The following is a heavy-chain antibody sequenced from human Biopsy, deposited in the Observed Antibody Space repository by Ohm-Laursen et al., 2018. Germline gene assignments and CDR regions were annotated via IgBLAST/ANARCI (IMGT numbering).Heavy chain of an antibody. D-gene: IGHD5-24*01. V-gene: IGHV1-46*01. CDR1: GNTFATYH. CDR2: ISPSGATT. Sequence: SVKVSCKASGNTFATYHIHWVRQAPGQGLEWMGAISPSGATTSFSQKFQGRITMTRDTSTGTVYMDLNSLGSEDTAVYYCARAGVGSDGTDSYYYGMDVWGPGTTVTVSS. CDR3: ARAGVGSDGTDSYYYGMDV. J-gene: IGHJ6*02.